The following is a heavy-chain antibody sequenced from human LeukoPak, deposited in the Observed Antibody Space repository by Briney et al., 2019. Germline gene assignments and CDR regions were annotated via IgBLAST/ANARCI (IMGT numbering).Heavy chain of an antibody. CDR2: IIPIFGIA. V-gene: IGHV1-69*04. J-gene: IGHJ3*01. D-gene: IGHD3-22*01. Sequence: GASVKVSCKASGGTFSSYAICWVRQAPGQGLEWMGRIIPIFGIANYAQKFQGRVTITADKSTSTAYMELSSLRSEDTAVYYCARARAPYYYDSSGSFWGQGTMVTVSS. CDR3: ARARAPYYYDSSGSF. CDR1: GGTFSSYA.